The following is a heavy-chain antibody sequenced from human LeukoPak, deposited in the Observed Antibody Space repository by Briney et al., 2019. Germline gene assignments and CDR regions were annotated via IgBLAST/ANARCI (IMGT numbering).Heavy chain of an antibody. J-gene: IGHJ5*02. Sequence: ASVKVPCKASGYTFTGYYMHWVRQAPGQGLEWMGWINPNSGGTNYAQKFQGRVTMTRDTSISTAYMELSRLRSDDTAVYYCARRAISTVDFGVVIIPVFFNWFDPWGQGTLVTVSS. CDR3: ARRAISTVDFGVVIIPVFFNWFDP. D-gene: IGHD3-3*01. CDR2: INPNSGGT. CDR1: GYTFTGYY. V-gene: IGHV1-2*02.